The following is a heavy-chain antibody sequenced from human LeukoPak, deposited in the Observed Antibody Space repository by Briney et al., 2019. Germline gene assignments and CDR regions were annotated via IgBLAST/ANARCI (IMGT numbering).Heavy chain of an antibody. D-gene: IGHD3-3*02. Sequence: ASVKVSCKTSSYSFTYYGFSWVRQAPGQGLEWMVWIRPHNGDTHYAQKFQDRVSLTTDTSTSTVYLDLRSLRSDDTAVYFCARDRIFGVASDYYMDVWGKGTPVAVSS. V-gene: IGHV1-18*01. CDR2: IRPHNGDT. CDR3: ARDRIFGVASDYYMDV. J-gene: IGHJ6*03. CDR1: SYSFTYYG.